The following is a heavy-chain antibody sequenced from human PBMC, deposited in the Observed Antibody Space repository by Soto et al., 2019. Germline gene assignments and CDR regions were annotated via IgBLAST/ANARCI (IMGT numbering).Heavy chain of an antibody. CDR3: AKDIRRFLHYGMDV. CDR2: ITWNSNNL. CDR1: GFKFDDYA. Sequence: GGSLRLSCTASGFKFDDYAMHWVRQAPGKGLEWVSGITWNSNNLDYADSVKGRFTISRDNAKNSLYLQMNSLRAADTALYYCAKDIRRFLHYGMDVWGQGTTVTVSS. J-gene: IGHJ6*02. V-gene: IGHV3-9*01. D-gene: IGHD3-3*01.